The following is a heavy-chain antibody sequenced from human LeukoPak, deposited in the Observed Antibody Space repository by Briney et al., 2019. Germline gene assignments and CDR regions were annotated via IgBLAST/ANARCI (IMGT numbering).Heavy chain of an antibody. J-gene: IGHJ4*02. D-gene: IGHD3-10*01. V-gene: IGHV1-2*04. Sequence: ASVKVSCKASGYTFTGYYMHWVRQAPGQGLEWMGWINPNSGGTNYAQKFQGWVTMTRVTSISTAYMELSRLRSDDTAVYYCAREGYYGSGSEFDYWGQGTLVTVSS. CDR2: INPNSGGT. CDR1: GYTFTGYY. CDR3: AREGYYGSGSEFDY.